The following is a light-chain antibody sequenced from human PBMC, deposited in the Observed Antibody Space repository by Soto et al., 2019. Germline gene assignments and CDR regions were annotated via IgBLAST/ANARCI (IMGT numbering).Light chain of an antibody. CDR3: QQVNSFPVT. J-gene: IGKJ5*01. CDR2: LAS. V-gene: IGKV1-9*01. Sequence: DIQLTQSPSFLSTSVGDRVTITCRASQGIASYLAWYQQKPGKAPKLLIYLASTLQSGVPSRFSGSGSGTEFTLTISSLQPEDFATYYCQQVNSFPVTFGQGTRLEFK. CDR1: QGIASY.